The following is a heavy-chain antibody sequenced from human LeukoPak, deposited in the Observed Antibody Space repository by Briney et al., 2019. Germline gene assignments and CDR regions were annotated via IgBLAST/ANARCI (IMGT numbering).Heavy chain of an antibody. Sequence: ASVKVSCKASGYTFTSYAMHWVRQAPGQRLEWMGWINAGNGNTKYSQEFQGRVTITRDTSASTAYMELSSLRAEDTAVYYCAKDHSYGSGSHLDYWGQGTLVTVSS. D-gene: IGHD3-10*01. V-gene: IGHV1-3*03. CDR2: INAGNGNT. CDR3: AKDHSYGSGSHLDY. CDR1: GYTFTSYA. J-gene: IGHJ4*02.